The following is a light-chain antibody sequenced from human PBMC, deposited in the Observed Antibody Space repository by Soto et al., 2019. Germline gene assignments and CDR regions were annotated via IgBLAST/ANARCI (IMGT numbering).Light chain of an antibody. V-gene: IGKV3-15*01. CDR1: QSVSSN. CDR3: QHYNNLPPIT. Sequence: EKLITQAPATLSEYPGERATLSCRASQSVSSNLAWYQQKPGQAPRLLIYGASARATGIPARFRGSGSGTEFTLTISSLQSEDFAVYYCQHYNNLPPITFGQGTLLAIK. CDR2: GAS. J-gene: IGKJ5*01.